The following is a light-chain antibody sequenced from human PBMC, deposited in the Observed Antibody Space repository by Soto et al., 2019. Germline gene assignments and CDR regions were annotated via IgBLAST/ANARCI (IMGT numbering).Light chain of an antibody. Sequence: DIQMTQSPSALAASVGGRVTITCRASYNIINSLNWYQQKPGKAPEFLIYASSILQSGVPSRFSGSASGTDFTLTVSSLQPEDFATYYCQQTYSSSWTFGQGTKVDI. CDR1: YNIINS. CDR3: QQTYSSSWT. V-gene: IGKV1-39*01. CDR2: ASS. J-gene: IGKJ1*01.